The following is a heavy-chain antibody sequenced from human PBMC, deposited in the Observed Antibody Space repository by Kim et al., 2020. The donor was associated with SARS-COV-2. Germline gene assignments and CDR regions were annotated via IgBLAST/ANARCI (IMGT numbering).Heavy chain of an antibody. J-gene: IGHJ4*02. Sequence: GESLKISCKGSGYSFTSYWIGWVRQMPGKGLEWMGIIYPGDSDTRYSPSFQGQVTISADKSISTAYLQWSSLKASDTAMYYCARNTSSYYYDSSGYLAPMEYYFDYWGQGTLVTVSS. D-gene: IGHD3-22*01. CDR2: IYPGDSDT. CDR3: ARNTSSYYYDSSGYLAPMEYYFDY. CDR1: GYSFTSYW. V-gene: IGHV5-51*01.